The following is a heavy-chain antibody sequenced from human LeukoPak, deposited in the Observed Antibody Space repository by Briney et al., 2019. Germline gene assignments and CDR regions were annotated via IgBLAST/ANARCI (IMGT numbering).Heavy chain of an antibody. J-gene: IGHJ6*03. CDR2: INPNSDDT. D-gene: IGHD2-2*01. CDR3: ARGYCSSTSCYGYYYYMDV. Sequence: ASVRVSCKASGYTFTGYYMHWVRQAPAQGLEWMGWINPNSDDTNYAQKFQGRVTMTRDTSINTAYMELSSLRSDDSAVYYCARGYCSSTSCYGYYYYMDVWGKGTTVTVSS. V-gene: IGHV1-2*02. CDR1: GYTFTGYY.